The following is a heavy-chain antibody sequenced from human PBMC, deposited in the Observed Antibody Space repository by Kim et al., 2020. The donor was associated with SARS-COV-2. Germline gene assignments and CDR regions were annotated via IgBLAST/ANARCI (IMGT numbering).Heavy chain of an antibody. CDR2: ISGSGGST. CDR3: AKDSSSGWYLGVGY. J-gene: IGHJ4*02. Sequence: GGSLRLSCAASGFTFSSYAMSWVRQAPGKGLEWVSAISGSGGSTYYADSVKGRFTISRDNSKNTLYLQMNSLRAEDTAVYYCAKDSSSGWYLGVGYWGQGTLVTVSS. D-gene: IGHD6-19*01. V-gene: IGHV3-23*01. CDR1: GFTFSSYA.